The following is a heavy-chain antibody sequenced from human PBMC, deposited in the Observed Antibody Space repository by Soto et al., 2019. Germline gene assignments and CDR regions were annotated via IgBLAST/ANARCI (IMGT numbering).Heavy chain of an antibody. J-gene: IGHJ3*02. CDR1: GDSVSSNSAA. CDR3: ARDLATAVAFDI. V-gene: IGHV6-1*01. Sequence: PLQTLSLTCVISGDSVSSNSAAWSWIRQSPSRGLEWLGRTYYRSKWYNDYAISVKSRITINPDTSKNQFSLQLNSVTPEDTAVYYCARDLATAVAFDIWGQRTMVTVS. CDR2: TYYRSKWYN. D-gene: IGHD6-13*01.